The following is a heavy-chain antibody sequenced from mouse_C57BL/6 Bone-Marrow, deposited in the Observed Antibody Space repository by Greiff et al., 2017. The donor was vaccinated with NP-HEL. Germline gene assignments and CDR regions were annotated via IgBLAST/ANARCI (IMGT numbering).Heavy chain of an antibody. Sequence: EVKLVESGGDLVKPGGSLTLSCAASGFTFSSCGLSCVRQTPAKKLVWVATISSGGSYTYYPDSVKGRFTISSDNAKNTLYLQMSSLKSEDTAVYYCARQGVSGWFAYWGQGTLVTVSA. V-gene: IGHV5-6*01. J-gene: IGHJ3*01. CDR3: ARQGVSGWFAY. CDR2: ISSGGSYT. D-gene: IGHD3-1*01. CDR1: GFTFSSCG.